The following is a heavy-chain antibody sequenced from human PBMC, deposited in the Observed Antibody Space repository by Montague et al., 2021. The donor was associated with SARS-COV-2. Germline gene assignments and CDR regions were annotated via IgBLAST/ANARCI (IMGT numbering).Heavy chain of an antibody. CDR2: IHHSATP. CDR3: ASYSDYGGYY. J-gene: IGHJ4*02. Sequence: TLSLTCAVSGVSITTASYSWFWIRQPPGKGLEWIGHIHHSATPYYNPSLKSRATISGDTPKNQFSLRVTSVSAADTAVYSCASYSDYGGYYWGQGILVTVSS. CDR1: GVSITTASYS. V-gene: IGHV4-30-2*01. D-gene: IGHD4-23*01.